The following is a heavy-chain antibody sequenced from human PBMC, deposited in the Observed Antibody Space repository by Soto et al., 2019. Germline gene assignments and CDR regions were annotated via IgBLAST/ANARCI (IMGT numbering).Heavy chain of an antibody. Sequence: GGSLRLSCAASGFTFSSYAMHWVRQAPGKXLEWVAVISYDGSNKYYADSVKGRFTISRDNSKNTLYLQMNSLRAEDTAVYYCARGVDTAMVFQYYYYRMDVWGQGTTVTVSS. CDR2: ISYDGSNK. J-gene: IGHJ6*02. D-gene: IGHD5-18*01. CDR3: ARGVDTAMVFQYYYYRMDV. V-gene: IGHV3-30-3*01. CDR1: GFTFSSYA.